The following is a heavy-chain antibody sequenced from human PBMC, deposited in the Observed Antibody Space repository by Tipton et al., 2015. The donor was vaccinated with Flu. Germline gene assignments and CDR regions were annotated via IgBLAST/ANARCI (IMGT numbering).Heavy chain of an antibody. D-gene: IGHD3-10*01. CDR2: IYYSGST. V-gene: IGHV4-31*03. Sequence: LRLSCTVSGGSISSGGAYWSWVRQHPGKGLEWIGCIYYSGSTYYSPSLQSRVTISVETSKNQFSLKLNSVTAADTAVYYCTRDQGFGGGMSYDYYALDVWGQGTTVTVSS. CDR3: TRDQGFGGGMSYDYYALDV. J-gene: IGHJ6*02. CDR1: GGSISSGGAY.